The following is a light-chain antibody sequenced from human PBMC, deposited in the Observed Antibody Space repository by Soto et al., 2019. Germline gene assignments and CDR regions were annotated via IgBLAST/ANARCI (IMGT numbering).Light chain of an antibody. V-gene: IGKV1D-12*01. J-gene: IGKJ5*01. Sequence: IQLTQSPSSVSVSVGDSGHIINRASQSMNSGLAWYQQKPGKAPKLLIYAASRVQSGVPSRFSGRGSGTDFTHTISSLQPEDFATYYCQQANRFPITFGQGTRLEIK. CDR2: AAS. CDR3: QQANRFPIT. CDR1: QSMNSG.